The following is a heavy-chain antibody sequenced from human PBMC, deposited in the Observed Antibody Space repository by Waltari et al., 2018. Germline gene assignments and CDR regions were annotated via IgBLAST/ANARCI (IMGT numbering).Heavy chain of an antibody. D-gene: IGHD3-3*01. CDR1: GGFLSSNW. J-gene: IGHJ4*02. CDR2: IHHGGTT. Sequence: QVHLEESGPGLVETSGTLSLTCTVSGGFLSSNWWSWVLQPPTTGLEWIGEIHHGGTTYYNTSLQSRVTISMDNSRNQFSLRLYSVAAADTATYYCASHVSESGQRGFDNWGQGILVTVSS. V-gene: IGHV4-4*02. CDR3: ASHVSESGQRGFDN.